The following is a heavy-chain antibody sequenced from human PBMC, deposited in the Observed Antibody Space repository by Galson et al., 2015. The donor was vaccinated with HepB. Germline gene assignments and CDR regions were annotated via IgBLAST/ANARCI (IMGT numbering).Heavy chain of an antibody. J-gene: IGHJ4*02. CDR3: TTDIIMGAMYYFDY. CDR2: IKSKTDGGTT. D-gene: IGHD1-26*01. V-gene: IGHV3-15*01. CDR1: GFTFSNAW. Sequence: SLRLSCAASGFTFSNAWMSWVRQAPGKGLEWAGRIKSKTDGGTTDYAAPVKGRFTISRDDSKNTLYLQMNSLKTEDTAVYYCTTDIIMGAMYYFDYWGQGTLVTVSS.